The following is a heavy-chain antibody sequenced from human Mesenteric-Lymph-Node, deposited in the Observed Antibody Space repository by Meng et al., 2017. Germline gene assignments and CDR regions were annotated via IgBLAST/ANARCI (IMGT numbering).Heavy chain of an antibody. Sequence: SETLSLTCTVSGGSISSHYWSWIRQPPGKGLEWIGYIYYSGSTNYNPSLKSRVTISVDTSKNQFSLKLSSVTAADTAVYYCARGGSYYYDSSGYSRPYNWFDPWGQGTLVTVSS. CDR2: IYYSGST. CDR1: GGSISSHY. CDR3: ARGGSYYYDSSGYSRPYNWFDP. V-gene: IGHV4-59*11. D-gene: IGHD3-22*01. J-gene: IGHJ5*02.